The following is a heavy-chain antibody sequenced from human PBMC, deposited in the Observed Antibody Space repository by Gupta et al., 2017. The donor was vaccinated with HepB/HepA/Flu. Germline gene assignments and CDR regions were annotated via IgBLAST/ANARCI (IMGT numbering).Heavy chain of an antibody. D-gene: IGHD3-22*01. CDR3: AKDGDSSGYYYSEFDY. CDR1: GFTFSSYA. V-gene: IGHV3-23*01. Sequence: EVQLLESGGGLVQPGGSLRLSCAASGFTFSSYAMSWVRQAPGKGLEWVSAISGSGGSTYYADPVKGRFTISRDNSKNTLYLQMNSLRAEDTAVYYCAKDGDSSGYYYSEFDYWGQGTLVTVSS. CDR2: ISGSGGST. J-gene: IGHJ4*02.